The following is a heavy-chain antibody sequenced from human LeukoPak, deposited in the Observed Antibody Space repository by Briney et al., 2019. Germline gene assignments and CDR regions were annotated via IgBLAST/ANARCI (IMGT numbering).Heavy chain of an antibody. V-gene: IGHV4-31*03. CDR1: GGSISSGGYY. CDR2: IYYSGST. D-gene: IGHD6-13*01. J-gene: IGHJ4*02. Sequence: SETLSLTCTVSGGSISSGGYYWSWIRQHPGKGLEWIGYIYYSGSTYYNPSLKSRVTISVDTSKNQFSLKLSSVTAADTAVYYCARVLGYSSSWYVDYWGQGTLVTVSS. CDR3: ARVLGYSSSWYVDY.